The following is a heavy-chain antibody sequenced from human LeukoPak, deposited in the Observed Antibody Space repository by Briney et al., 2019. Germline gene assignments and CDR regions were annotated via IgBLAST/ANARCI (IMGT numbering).Heavy chain of an antibody. Sequence: KPSETLSLTCTVSGGSISSTSYYWGWIRQPPGKGLEWIGSIYYSGSTYYNPSLKSRVTISVDTSKNEFSLKLSSVTAADTAVYYCARTGLVLSGFDPWGQGTLVTVSS. J-gene: IGHJ5*02. CDR1: GGSISSTSYY. CDR2: IYYSGST. CDR3: ARTGLVLSGFDP. V-gene: IGHV4-39*07. D-gene: IGHD2/OR15-2a*01.